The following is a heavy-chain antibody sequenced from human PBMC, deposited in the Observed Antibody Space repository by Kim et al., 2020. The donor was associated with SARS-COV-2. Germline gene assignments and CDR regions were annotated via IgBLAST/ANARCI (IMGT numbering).Heavy chain of an antibody. CDR3: ARNAPTRPYSSSWYYWFDP. CDR1: GGSFSGYY. Sequence: SETLSLTCAVYGGSFSGYYWSWIRQPPGKGLEWIGEINHSGSTNYNPSLKSRVTISVDTSKNQFSLKLSSVTAADTAVYYCARNAPTRPYSSSWYYWFDPWGQGTLVTVSS. CDR2: INHSGST. V-gene: IGHV4-34*01. J-gene: IGHJ5*02. D-gene: IGHD6-13*01.